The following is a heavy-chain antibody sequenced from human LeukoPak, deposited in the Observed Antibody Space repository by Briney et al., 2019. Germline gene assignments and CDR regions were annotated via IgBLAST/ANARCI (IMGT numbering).Heavy chain of an antibody. CDR3: ARYIVVVPAAMKDAFDI. CDR2: IYYSGST. CDR1: GGSISSYY. J-gene: IGHJ3*02. V-gene: IGHV4-59*08. D-gene: IGHD2-2*01. Sequence: SETLSLTCTVSGGSISSYYWSWIRQPPGKGLEWIGYIYYSGSTNYNPSLKSRVTISVDTSKNQFSLKLSSVTAADTAVYYCARYIVVVPAAMKDAFDIWGQGTMVTVSS.